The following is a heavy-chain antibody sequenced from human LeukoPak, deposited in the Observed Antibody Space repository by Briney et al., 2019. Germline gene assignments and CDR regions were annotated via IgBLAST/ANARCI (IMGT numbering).Heavy chain of an antibody. V-gene: IGHV4-39*01. CDR2: IYYSGST. J-gene: IGHJ4*02. CDR3: ATRYGSGSPGY. D-gene: IGHD3-10*01. CDR1: GGSISSSSYY. Sequence: SETLSLTCTVSGGSISSSSYYWGWIRQPPGKGLEWIGSIYYSGSTYYNPSLKSRVTISVDTSKNQFSLKLSSVTAADMAVYYCATRYGSGSPGYWGQGTLVTVSS.